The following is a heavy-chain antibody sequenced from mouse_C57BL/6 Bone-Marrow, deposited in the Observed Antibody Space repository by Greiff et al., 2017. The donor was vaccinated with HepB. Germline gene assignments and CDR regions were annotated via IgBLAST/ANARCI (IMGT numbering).Heavy chain of an antibody. V-gene: IGHV1-82*01. CDR1: GYAFSSSW. CDR2: IYPGDGDT. CDR3: AGMDYFDY. J-gene: IGHJ2*01. Sequence: QVQLKESGPELVKPGASVKISCKASGYAFSSSWMNWVKQRPGKGLEWIGRIYPGDGDTNYNGKFKGKATLTADKSSSTAYMQLSSLTSEDSAVYFCAGMDYFDYWGQGTTLTVSS.